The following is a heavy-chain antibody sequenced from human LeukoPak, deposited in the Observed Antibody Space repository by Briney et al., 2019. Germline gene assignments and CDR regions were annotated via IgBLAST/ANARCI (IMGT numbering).Heavy chain of an antibody. Sequence: GGSLRLSCAASGFTFNTYTMNWVRQAPGKGLEWVPSVSTSSSYIYYADSLRGRFTISRDNAKNSLFLQMNSLRAEDTAVYYCARSSRELGGYAPWELMPPFDYWGQGTLVTVSS. V-gene: IGHV3-21*01. D-gene: IGHD1-7*01. CDR2: VSTSSSYI. CDR1: GFTFNTYT. CDR3: ARSSRELGGYAPWELMPPFDY. J-gene: IGHJ4*02.